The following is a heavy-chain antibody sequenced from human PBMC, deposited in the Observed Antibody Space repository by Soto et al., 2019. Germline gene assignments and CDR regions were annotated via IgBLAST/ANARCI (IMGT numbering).Heavy chain of an antibody. D-gene: IGHD3-9*01. CDR2: IYWDDDK. CDR1: GFSLSTSGVG. J-gene: IGHJ6*02. Sequence: SGPTLVNHTQTLTLTCTFSGFSLSTSGVGVGWIRQPPGKALEWLALIYWDDDKRYSPSLKSRLTITKDTSKNQVVLTMTNMDPVDTATYYCAHSTYDILTGYPPAYYYYGMDVWGQGTTVTVSS. V-gene: IGHV2-5*02. CDR3: AHSTYDILTGYPPAYYYYGMDV.